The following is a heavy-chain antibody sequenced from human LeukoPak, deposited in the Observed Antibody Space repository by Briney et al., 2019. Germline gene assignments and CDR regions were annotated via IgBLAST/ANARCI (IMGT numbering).Heavy chain of an antibody. CDR2: ICSSSSYI. J-gene: IGHJ6*02. CDR1: GFTFSSYS. Sequence: GGSLRLSCAASGFTFSSYSMHWVRQAPGKGLEWVAFICSSSSYIYYADSVKGRFTISRDNTKNSLYLQMNSLRAEDTAAYYCARDPSLRYFDWLLLSHYYYYGMDGWGQGTTVTVSS. CDR3: ARDPSLRYFDWLLLSHYYYYGMDG. V-gene: IGHV3-21*01. D-gene: IGHD3-9*01.